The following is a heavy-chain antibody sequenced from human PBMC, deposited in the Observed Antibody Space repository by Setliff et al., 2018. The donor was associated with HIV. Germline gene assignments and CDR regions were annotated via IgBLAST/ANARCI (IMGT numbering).Heavy chain of an antibody. Sequence: PGGSLRLSCAASGFTFSSYGMHWVRQAPGKGLEWVAVISYDGSSKYYADSVKGRFTISRDNSKNTLYLQMNSLRAEDTAVYYCAKDPHLIVGATGGSIDYWGQGTLVTVSS. D-gene: IGHD1-26*01. CDR3: AKDPHLIVGATGGSIDY. J-gene: IGHJ4*02. CDR1: GFTFSSYG. V-gene: IGHV3-30*18. CDR2: ISYDGSSK.